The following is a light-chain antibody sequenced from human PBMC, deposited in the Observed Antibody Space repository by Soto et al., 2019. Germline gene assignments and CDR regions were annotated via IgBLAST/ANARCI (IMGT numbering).Light chain of an antibody. CDR1: QSVSSDY. Sequence: EIVLTQSPGTLSLSPGERATLSCRASQSVSSDYLAWYQQKPGQAPRLLIYGASPRATGIPDRFSGSGSGSDFTLTIRRLGPEDFAVYYCQHYGISPWTFGQGTKVEVK. CDR2: GAS. J-gene: IGKJ1*01. V-gene: IGKV3-20*01. CDR3: QHYGISPWT.